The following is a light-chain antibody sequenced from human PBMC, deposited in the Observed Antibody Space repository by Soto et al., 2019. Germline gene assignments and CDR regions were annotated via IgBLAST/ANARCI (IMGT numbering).Light chain of an antibody. J-gene: IGKJ3*01. CDR1: QSVSSN. CDR3: QQFQNYPS. V-gene: IGKV3-15*01. CDR2: GAS. Sequence: EIVMTQSPATLSVSPGERATLSCRASQSVSSNLAWYQQKPGQAPRLLIYGASTRATGIPARFSGSGSGTEFTLTISSLQSEDFAVYYCQQFQNYPSFGPGTKVDIK.